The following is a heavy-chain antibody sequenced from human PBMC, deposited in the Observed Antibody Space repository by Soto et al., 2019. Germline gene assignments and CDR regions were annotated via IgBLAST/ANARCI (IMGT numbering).Heavy chain of an antibody. J-gene: IGHJ4*02. Sequence: SVKVSCKASGGTFSSYAISWVRQAPGQGLEWMGGIIPIFGTANYAQKFQGRVTITADKSTSTAYMELSSLRSEDTAVYYCARGPVHTPADYWGQGTLGTVSS. CDR1: GGTFSSYA. CDR3: ARGPVHTPADY. CDR2: IIPIFGTA. D-gene: IGHD2-2*02. V-gene: IGHV1-69*06.